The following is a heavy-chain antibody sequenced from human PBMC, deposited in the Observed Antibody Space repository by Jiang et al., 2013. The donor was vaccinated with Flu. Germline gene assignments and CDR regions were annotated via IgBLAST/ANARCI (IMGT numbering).Heavy chain of an antibody. CDR1: GFSFSDYW. J-gene: IGHJ6*02. CDR2: INEDGRTI. CDR3: ARRRFVTGLYYFYGMDV. V-gene: IGHV3-7*01. Sequence: QLVESGGGLVQPGGSLRLSCAASGFSFSDYWMNWVRQAPGKGLEWVANINEDGRTIYYGESVRGRFTISRDNAKNSLYLQMNSLRVEDTAVYYCARRRFVTGLYYFYGMDVWGQGTTVTVSS. D-gene: IGHD1-14*01.